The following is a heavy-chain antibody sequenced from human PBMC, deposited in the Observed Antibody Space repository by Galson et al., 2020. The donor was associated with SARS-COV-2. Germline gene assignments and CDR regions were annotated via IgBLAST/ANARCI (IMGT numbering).Heavy chain of an antibody. V-gene: IGHV4-59*01. CDR3: ARGDTDSSGWSYYYYMDV. D-gene: IGHD6-19*01. CDR2: IYYSGST. Sequence: SETLSLTCTVSGGSISSYYWSWIRQPPGTGLEWNGYIYYSGSTNYNPSLKSRVTISVDTSKNQFSLKLSSVTAADTAVYYCARGDTDSSGWSYYYYMDVWGKGTTVTVSS. J-gene: IGHJ6*03. CDR1: GGSISSYY.